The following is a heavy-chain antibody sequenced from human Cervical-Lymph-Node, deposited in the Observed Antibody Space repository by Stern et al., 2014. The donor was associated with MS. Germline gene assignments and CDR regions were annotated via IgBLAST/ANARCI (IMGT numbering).Heavy chain of an antibody. V-gene: IGHV3-9*01. J-gene: IGHJ3*02. Sequence: EVQLVESGGGLVQPGRSLRLSCAASGFTFGDYAMHWVRQAPGQGLEWVSGISLDVGNSNSADSVTDRFTISRDKAKNSLVLQMSSLRPEDTAFYYCAKTLGRSYHDPFDMWGQGTMVIVSS. CDR3: AKTLGRSYHDPFDM. CDR2: ISLDVGNS. CDR1: GFTFGDYA. D-gene: IGHD3-16*02.